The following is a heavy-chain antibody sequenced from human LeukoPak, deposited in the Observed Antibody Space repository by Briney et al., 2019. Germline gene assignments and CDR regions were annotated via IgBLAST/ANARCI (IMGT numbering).Heavy chain of an antibody. CDR2: INPNSGGT. CDR3: ARDGYSGYDLGY. J-gene: IGHJ4*02. CDR1: GYTFTGYY. D-gene: IGHD5-12*01. Sequence: ASVKVSCXASGYTFTGYYMHWVRLAPGQGLEWMGWINPNSGGTNYAQKFQGRVTMTRDTSISTAYMELSRLRSDDTAVYYCARDGYSGYDLGYWGQGTLVTVSS. V-gene: IGHV1-2*02.